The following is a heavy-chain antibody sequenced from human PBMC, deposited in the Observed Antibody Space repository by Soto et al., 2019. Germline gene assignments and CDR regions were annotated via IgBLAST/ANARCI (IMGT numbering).Heavy chain of an antibody. D-gene: IGHD2-2*01. CDR3: ARGRRIQVVLPATHPFDY. CDR2: ISGSSNII. J-gene: IGHJ4*02. CDR1: GFTFSSYS. Sequence: GGSLRLSCAASGFTFSSYSMNWVRQAPGKGLEWVSYISGSSNIIYYADSVKGRFTISRDNAKNSLYLQMHSLRAEDTAVYYCARGRRIQVVLPATHPFDYWGQGTQVTVS. V-gene: IGHV3-48*01.